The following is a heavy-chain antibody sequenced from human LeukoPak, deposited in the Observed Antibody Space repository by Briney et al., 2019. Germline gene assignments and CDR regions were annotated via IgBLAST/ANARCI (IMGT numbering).Heavy chain of an antibody. CDR3: ARRRGGTKYCGGDCYPDPAYYGMDV. D-gene: IGHD2-21*02. V-gene: IGHV4-39*01. J-gene: IGHJ6*02. CDR1: GGSISSSSYY. Sequence: SETLSLTCTVSGGSISSSSYYWGWIRQPPGKGLEWIGSIYYSGSTYYNPSLKSRVTISVDTSKNQFSLKLSSVTAADTAVYYCARRRGGTKYCGGDCYPDPAYYGMDVWGQGTTVTVSS. CDR2: IYYSGST.